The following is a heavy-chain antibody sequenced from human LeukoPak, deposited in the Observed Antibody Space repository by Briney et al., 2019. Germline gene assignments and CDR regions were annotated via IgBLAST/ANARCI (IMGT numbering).Heavy chain of an antibody. D-gene: IGHD3-9*01. CDR1: GGTFSSYA. J-gene: IGHJ3*02. V-gene: IGHV1-69*06. Sequence: ASVKVSCKASGGTFSSYAISWVRQAPGQGLEWMGGIIPIFGTANYAQKFQGTVTITADKSTSTAYMELSSLGSEDTAVYYCARSPYYDILTGYPRAAFDIWGQGTMVTVSS. CDR3: ARSPYYDILTGYPRAAFDI. CDR2: IIPIFGTA.